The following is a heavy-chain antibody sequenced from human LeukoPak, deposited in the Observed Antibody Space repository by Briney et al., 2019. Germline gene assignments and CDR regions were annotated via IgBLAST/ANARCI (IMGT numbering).Heavy chain of an antibody. CDR2: MYLSGTT. J-gene: IGHJ4*02. V-gene: IGHV4-59*12. D-gene: IGHD3-22*01. Sequence: SETLSLTCTVSGGSISSYYWSWIRQPPGKGLEWIGEMYLSGTTHSNPSVKSRVTISIDKSKNQFFLNLSSVTAADTAVYYCAGLVGRYSSGLYYYYFDYWGQGTLVTVSS. CDR1: GGSISSYY. CDR3: AGLVGRYSSGLYYYYFDY.